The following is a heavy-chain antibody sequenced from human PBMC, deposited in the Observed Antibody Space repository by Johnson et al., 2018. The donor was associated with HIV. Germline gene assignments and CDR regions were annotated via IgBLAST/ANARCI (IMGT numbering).Heavy chain of an antibody. CDR1: GIIVTGNF. Sequence: MLLVESGGGLVQPGGSLRLSCAASGIIVTGNFMSWVRQAPGKGLEWVSVINAGGDTYYADSVKGRFTISRDRSKNTVSLQMNSLRAEDTAVYYCAKPRSLWLEGAFDIWGQGTMVTVSS. D-gene: IGHD3-10*01. J-gene: IGHJ3*02. V-gene: IGHV3-66*02. CDR3: AKPRSLWLEGAFDI. CDR2: INAGGDT.